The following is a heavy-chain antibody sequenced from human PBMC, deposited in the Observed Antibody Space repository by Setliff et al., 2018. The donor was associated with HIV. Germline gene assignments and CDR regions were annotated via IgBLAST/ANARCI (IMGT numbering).Heavy chain of an antibody. V-gene: IGHV4-34*01. Sequence: PSETLSLTCAVYGGSFSDYYWTWIRQSPGKGLEWIGEINHRGSTNYNPSLKSRVTVSVDTSRNQFSLKLGSVTAADTAVYYCARESPSSSWFDFDFWGQGTLVTVSS. J-gene: IGHJ4*02. CDR2: INHRGST. CDR1: GGSFSDYY. D-gene: IGHD6-13*01. CDR3: ARESPSSSWFDFDF.